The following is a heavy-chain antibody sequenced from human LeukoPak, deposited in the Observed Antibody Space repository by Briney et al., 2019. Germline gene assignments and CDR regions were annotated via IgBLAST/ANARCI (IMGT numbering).Heavy chain of an antibody. CDR2: ISYDGTYK. V-gene: IGHV3-30*03. D-gene: IGHD2-15*01. CDR3: ARVPHDIVVVVAATPDY. J-gene: IGHJ4*02. CDR1: GFTFSNYG. Sequence: GGSLRLSCVASGFTFSNYGIHWVRQAPGKGLEWVAVISYDGTYKHYADSVKGRFTISRDNAKNSLYLQMNSLRAEDTAVYYCARVPHDIVVVVAATPDYWGQGTRVTVSS.